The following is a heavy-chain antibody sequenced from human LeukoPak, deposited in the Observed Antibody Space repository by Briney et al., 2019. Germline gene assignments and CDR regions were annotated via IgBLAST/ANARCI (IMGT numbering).Heavy chain of an antibody. V-gene: IGHV4-39*01. CDR2: IYYSGST. Sequence: SETLSLTCTVSGGSISSSSYYWGWIRQPPGKGLEWIGSIYYSGSTYYNPSLKSRVTISVDTSKNQFSLKLSSVTAADTAVYYCATSGGTLGPTNYFAYWGQGTLVTVSS. J-gene: IGHJ4*02. CDR1: GGSISSSSYY. CDR3: ATSGGTLGPTNYFAY. D-gene: IGHD3-16*01.